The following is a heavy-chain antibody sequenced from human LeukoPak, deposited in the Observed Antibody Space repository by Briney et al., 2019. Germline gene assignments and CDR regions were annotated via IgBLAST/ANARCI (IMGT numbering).Heavy chain of an antibody. Sequence: GGSLRLSCAASGFTFSSYSMNWVRQAPGKGLEWVSYISSSSSTIYYADSVKGRFTISRDNAKNSLYLQMNSLRAEDTAVYYCARGRGITFGGVIAYWGQGTLVTVSS. J-gene: IGHJ4*02. CDR1: GFTFSSYS. V-gene: IGHV3-48*01. CDR3: ARGRGITFGGVIAY. D-gene: IGHD3-16*02. CDR2: ISSSSSTI.